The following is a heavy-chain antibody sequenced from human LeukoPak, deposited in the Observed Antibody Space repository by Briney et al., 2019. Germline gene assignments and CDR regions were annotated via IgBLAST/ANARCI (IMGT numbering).Heavy chain of an antibody. CDR1: GITFSRYW. CDR2: INEDGSER. D-gene: IGHD4-11*01. J-gene: IGHJ6*03. CDR3: ARDRTGQQLISRKEYYYMDV. V-gene: IGHV3-7*01. Sequence: PGGSLRLSCAASGITFSRYWMSWVRQAPGKGLEWVVNINEDGSERYYVESVKGRFTISRDNGKNSLYLQMNSLRADDTAVYYCARDRTGQQLISRKEYYYMDVWGKGTTVTISS.